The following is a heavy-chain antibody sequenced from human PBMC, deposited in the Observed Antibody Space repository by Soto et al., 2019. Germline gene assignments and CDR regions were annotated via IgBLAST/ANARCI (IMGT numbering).Heavy chain of an antibody. CDR3: ARLAYFDWLLLLNY. J-gene: IGHJ4*02. CDR2: ISAYNGNT. Sequence: GASVKVSCKASGYTFTSYGISWVRQAPGQGLEWMGWISAYNGNTNYAQKLQGRVTMTTDTSTSTAYMELRSLRSDDTAVYYCARLAYFDWLLLLNYWGQGTLVTVS. V-gene: IGHV1-18*01. CDR1: GYTFTSYG. D-gene: IGHD3-9*01.